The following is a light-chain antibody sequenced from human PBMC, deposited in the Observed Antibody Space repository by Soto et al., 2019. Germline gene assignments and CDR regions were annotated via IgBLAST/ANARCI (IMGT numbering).Light chain of an antibody. Sequence: EIVMTLSPATLSVSPGERATLSCRASQSVSSKLAWYQQKPGQAPRLLIYGASTRATGIPVRFSGSGSGTEFTLTITSLQSEDFAVYYCQQYNNWPRTFGQGTKVEIK. J-gene: IGKJ1*01. CDR1: QSVSSK. V-gene: IGKV3-15*01. CDR2: GAS. CDR3: QQYNNWPRT.